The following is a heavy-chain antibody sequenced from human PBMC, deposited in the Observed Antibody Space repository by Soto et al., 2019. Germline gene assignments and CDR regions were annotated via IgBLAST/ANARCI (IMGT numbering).Heavy chain of an antibody. J-gene: IGHJ6*02. CDR3: ARAASDCTNGVCLYYYYYGMDV. CDR1: GGSFSGYY. D-gene: IGHD2-8*01. Sequence: SETLSLTCAVYGGSFSGYYWSWIRQPPGKGLEWIGEINHSGSTNYNPSLKSRVTISVDTSKNQFSLKLSSVTAADTAVYYCARAASDCTNGVCLYYYYYGMDVWGQGTSVTVSS. V-gene: IGHV4-34*01. CDR2: INHSGST.